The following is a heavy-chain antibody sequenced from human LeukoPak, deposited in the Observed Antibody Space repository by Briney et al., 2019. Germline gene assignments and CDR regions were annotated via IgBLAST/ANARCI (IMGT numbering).Heavy chain of an antibody. CDR1: GGSISSYY. CDR3: ARASGSYGYYWFDP. J-gene: IGHJ5*02. V-gene: IGHV4-4*07. Sequence: SETLSLTCTVSGGSISSYYWSWIRQPAGQGLEWIGRIYTSGSTNYNPSLKSRVTMSVDTSKNQFSLKLSSVTAADTAVYYCARASGSYGYYWFDPWGQGTLVTVSS. D-gene: IGHD1-26*01. CDR2: IYTSGST.